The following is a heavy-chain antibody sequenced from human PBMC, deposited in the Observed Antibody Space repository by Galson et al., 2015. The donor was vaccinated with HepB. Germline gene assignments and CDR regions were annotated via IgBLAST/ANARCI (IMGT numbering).Heavy chain of an antibody. J-gene: IGHJ4*02. D-gene: IGHD2-2*02. CDR1: GGTFSSYA. CDR2: IIPIFGTA. Sequence: SVKVSCKASGGTFSSYAISWVRQAPGQGLEWMGGIIPIFGTANYAQKFQGRVTITADESTSTAYMELSSLRSEDTAVYYCARGQLGYCSSTSCYTALNFDYWGQGTLVTVSS. V-gene: IGHV1-69*13. CDR3: ARGQLGYCSSTSCYTALNFDY.